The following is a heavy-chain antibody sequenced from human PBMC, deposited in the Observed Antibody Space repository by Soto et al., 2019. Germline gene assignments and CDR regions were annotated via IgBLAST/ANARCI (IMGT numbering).Heavy chain of an antibody. CDR3: ARDSPYSTRAFAS. J-gene: IGHJ3*02. Sequence: GASVQASCKASGYTFTGYYMHWVRQAPGQGLEWMGWINPNSGGTNYAQKFQGRVTMTRDTSISTAYMELSRLRSDDTAVYYCARDSPYSTRAFASWGQGTMVTVS. V-gene: IGHV1-2*02. CDR1: GYTFTGYY. CDR2: INPNSGGT. D-gene: IGHD6-13*01.